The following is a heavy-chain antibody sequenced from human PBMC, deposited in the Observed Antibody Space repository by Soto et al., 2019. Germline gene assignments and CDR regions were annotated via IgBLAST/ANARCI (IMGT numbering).Heavy chain of an antibody. V-gene: IGHV1-69*08. CDR3: ARDKTEYCSGGSCYRYYYYGMHV. CDR2: IIPILGIA. J-gene: IGHJ6*02. D-gene: IGHD2-15*01. Sequence: QVQLVQSGAEVKKPGSSVKVSCKASGGTFSSYTISWVRQAPGQGLEWMGRIIPILGIANYAQKFQGRVTITADESMSTAYMELSSLRSEDTAVDYCARDKTEYCSGGSCYRYYYYGMHVWGQGTTGTVSS. CDR1: GGTFSSYT.